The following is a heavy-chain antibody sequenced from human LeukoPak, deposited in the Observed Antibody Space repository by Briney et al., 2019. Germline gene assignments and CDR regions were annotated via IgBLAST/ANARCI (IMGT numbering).Heavy chain of an antibody. J-gene: IGHJ4*02. V-gene: IGHV4-4*02. Sequence: PSETLSLTCAVSGGSISSSNWWSWVRQPPGKGLEWIGEIYHSGSTNYNPSLKSRVTTSVDTSKNRFSLKPTSVTAADTAVYYCARELHSGSYYFDYWGQGTLVTVSS. CDR1: GGSISSSNW. D-gene: IGHD1-26*01. CDR3: ARELHSGSYYFDY. CDR2: IYHSGST.